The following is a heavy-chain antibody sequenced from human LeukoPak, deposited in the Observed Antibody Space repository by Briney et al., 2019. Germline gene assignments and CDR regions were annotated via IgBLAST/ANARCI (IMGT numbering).Heavy chain of an antibody. J-gene: IGHJ3*01. V-gene: IGHV3-74*01. CDR1: GFTFSSYW. CDR2: IKSDGSSK. CDR3: ARAYSGTYYAFDV. D-gene: IGHD1-26*01. Sequence: GGSLRLSCAAAGFTFSSYWMHWVRQAPGKGLVWVSLIKSDGSSKNYADSVKGRFTIYRDTAKNTQYLQMHSLRAEDTAVYYCARAYSGTYYAFDVWGQGTMVTVSS.